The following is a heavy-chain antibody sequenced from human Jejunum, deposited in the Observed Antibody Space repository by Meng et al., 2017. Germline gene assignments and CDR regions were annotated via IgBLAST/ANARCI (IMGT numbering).Heavy chain of an antibody. J-gene: IGHJ4*02. Sequence: HVQPQESGPGLLKPSPTLSITCTVSGGSISISNYYWAWIRQHPGKGLEWIGYIYYSGSTYYNPSLKSRVSISVDTSENQFSLKLSSVTAADTALYYCAREATSTVTFDYWGQGTLVTVSS. CDR2: IYYSGST. V-gene: IGHV4-31*03. CDR3: AREATSTVTFDY. CDR1: GGSISISNYY. D-gene: IGHD4-17*01.